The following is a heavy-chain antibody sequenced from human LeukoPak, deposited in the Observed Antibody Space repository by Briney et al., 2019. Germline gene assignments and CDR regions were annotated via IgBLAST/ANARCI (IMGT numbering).Heavy chain of an antibody. CDR1: GGSVSSGTYY. Sequence: MASETLSLTCTVSGGSVSSGTYYWAWIRQSPGKGLEWIGYIYYTGSTEYNPSLKSRVSISVDPFKNQFSLELSAVSAADTAMYYCAGAPNTAYFDSWGQGTQATVSS. J-gene: IGHJ4*02. V-gene: IGHV4-61*01. CDR3: AGAPNTAYFDS. CDR2: IYYTGST.